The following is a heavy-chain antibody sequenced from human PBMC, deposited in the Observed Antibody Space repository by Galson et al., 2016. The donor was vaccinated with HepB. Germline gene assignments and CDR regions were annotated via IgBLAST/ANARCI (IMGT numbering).Heavy chain of an antibody. D-gene: IGHD2-15*01. J-gene: IGHJ4*02. Sequence: SLRLSCAASGFTFSSYAMSWVRQAPGKGLEWVSAISGSGGSTYYVDSVKGRFTISRDNSKNTLYLQMNSLGAEDTAEYYCAKVAWGVCSGGSCYCDYWGQGALVTVSS. CDR3: AKVAWGVCSGGSCYCDY. V-gene: IGHV3-23*01. CDR1: GFTFSSYA. CDR2: ISGSGGST.